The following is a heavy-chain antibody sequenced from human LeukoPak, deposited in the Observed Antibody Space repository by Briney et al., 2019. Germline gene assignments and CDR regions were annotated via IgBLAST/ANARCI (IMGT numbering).Heavy chain of an antibody. CDR1: GFTFSSYA. D-gene: IGHD6-13*01. CDR3: ARSLYSSSWYVLYPTPYYYYGMDV. J-gene: IGHJ6*02. V-gene: IGHV3-30-3*01. CDR2: ISYDGSNK. Sequence: GGSLRLSGAASGFTFSSYAMHWVRQAPGKGLEWVAVISYDGSNKYYADSVKGRFTISRDKSKNTLYLQMNSLRAEDTAVYYCARSLYSSSWYVLYPTPYYYYGMDVWGQGTTVTVSS.